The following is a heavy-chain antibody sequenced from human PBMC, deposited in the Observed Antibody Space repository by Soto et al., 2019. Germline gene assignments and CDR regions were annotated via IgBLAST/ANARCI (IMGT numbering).Heavy chain of an antibody. CDR3: ARDGDSSGYYSLGGY. CDR1: GFTFSSYA. Sequence: GSLRLSCAASGFTFSSYAMHWVRQAPGKGLEWVAVISYDGSNKYYADSVKGRFTISRDNSKNTLYLQMNSLRAEDTAVYYCARDGDSSGYYSLGGYWGQGTLVTVSS. D-gene: IGHD3-22*01. V-gene: IGHV3-30-3*01. CDR2: ISYDGSNK. J-gene: IGHJ4*02.